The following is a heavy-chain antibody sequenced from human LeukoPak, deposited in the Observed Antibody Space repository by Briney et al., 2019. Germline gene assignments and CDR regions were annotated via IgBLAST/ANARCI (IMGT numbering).Heavy chain of an antibody. V-gene: IGHV1-69*04. Sequence: ASVKVSCKASGGTFSSYAISWVRQAPGQGLEWMGRIIPILGIANYAQKFQGRVTITADKSTSTAYMELSSLRSEDTAVYYCARAGGSSWADYWGQGTLVTVSS. J-gene: IGHJ4*02. CDR3: ARAGGSSWADY. D-gene: IGHD6-13*01. CDR2: IIPILGIA. CDR1: GGTFSSYA.